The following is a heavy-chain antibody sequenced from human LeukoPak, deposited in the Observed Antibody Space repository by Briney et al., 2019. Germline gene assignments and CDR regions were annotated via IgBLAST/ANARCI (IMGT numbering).Heavy chain of an antibody. V-gene: IGHV1-69*05. Sequence: SVKVSCKASGGTFNTYKINWVRQAPGQGLEWMGDIIPIFGTTTYSQKFQGRVTITTDASTSTAYMELTSLTSEDTAVYYCARGDCSSPACYTENNWFDPWGQGTLVTVSS. J-gene: IGHJ5*02. CDR2: IIPIFGTT. CDR3: ARGDCSSPACYTENNWFDP. D-gene: IGHD2-2*02. CDR1: GGTFNTYK.